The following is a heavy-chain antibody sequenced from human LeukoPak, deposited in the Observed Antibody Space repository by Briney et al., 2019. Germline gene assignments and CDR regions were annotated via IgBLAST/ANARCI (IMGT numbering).Heavy chain of an antibody. CDR2: ISGSGGST. V-gene: IGHV3-23*01. Sequence: PGGSLRLSCAASGFTFSDYYMSWIRQAPGKGLEWVSAISGSGGSTYYADSVKGRFTISRDNSKNTLYLQMNSLRAEDTAVYYCAKHEQWLPQILLFDYWGQGTLVTVSS. D-gene: IGHD6-19*01. CDR3: AKHEQWLPQILLFDY. CDR1: GFTFSDYY. J-gene: IGHJ4*02.